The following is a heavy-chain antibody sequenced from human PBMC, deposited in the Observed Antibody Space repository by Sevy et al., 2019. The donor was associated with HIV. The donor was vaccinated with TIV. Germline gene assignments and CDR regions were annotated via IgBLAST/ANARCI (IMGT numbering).Heavy chain of an antibody. D-gene: IGHD3-10*01. Sequence: GGSLRLSCAASGFTFSRYWMSWVRQAPGKGLEWVANIKQDGSEKYYVDSVKGRFTISRDNAKNSLYLQMNSLRAGDTAVYYCARREVRGVIYYYMDVWGKGTTVTVSS. V-gene: IGHV3-7*03. CDR1: GFTFSRYW. CDR2: IKQDGSEK. CDR3: ARREVRGVIYYYMDV. J-gene: IGHJ6*03.